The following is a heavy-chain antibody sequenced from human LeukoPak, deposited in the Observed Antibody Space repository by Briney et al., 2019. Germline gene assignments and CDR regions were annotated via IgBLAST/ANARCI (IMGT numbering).Heavy chain of an antibody. J-gene: IGHJ4*02. V-gene: IGHV4-39*07. Sequence: PSETLSLTCTVSGGFISSSTYYWGWIRQSPGKGLEWIGSIYNTGSTHFNPSLKSRVTLSVDTSKNQFSLDLRSMTAADTAVYFCAKIRTTGTPGDSWGQGILVIVSS. CDR2: IYNTGST. CDR1: GGFISSSTYY. D-gene: IGHD1-1*01. CDR3: AKIRTTGTPGDS.